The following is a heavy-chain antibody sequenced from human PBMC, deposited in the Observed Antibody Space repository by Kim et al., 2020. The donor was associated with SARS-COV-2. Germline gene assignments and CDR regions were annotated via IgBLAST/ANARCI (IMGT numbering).Heavy chain of an antibody. J-gene: IGHJ4*02. CDR2: ST. CDR3: ARGYRGFMDY. V-gene: IGHV4-34*01. Sequence: STNYNPSLKSRVTISVDTSKNQFSLKLSSVTAADTAVYYCARGYRGFMDYWGQGTLVTVSS. D-gene: IGHD5-12*01.